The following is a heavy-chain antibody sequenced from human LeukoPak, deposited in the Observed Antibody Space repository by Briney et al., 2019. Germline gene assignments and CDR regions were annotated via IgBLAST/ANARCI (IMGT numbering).Heavy chain of an antibody. Sequence: PGGSLRLSCAASGFSFSSYSMSSVRHAPGKGLVWVSGVKSDASSTYYADSVKGRFTISRDNAKNTLYLQMNTLRAEDTAMYYCARDTGRAFDIWGQGTMVTVSS. CDR1: GFSFSSYS. D-gene: IGHD4-17*01. V-gene: IGHV3-74*01. CDR3: ARDTGRAFDI. CDR2: VKSDASST. J-gene: IGHJ3*02.